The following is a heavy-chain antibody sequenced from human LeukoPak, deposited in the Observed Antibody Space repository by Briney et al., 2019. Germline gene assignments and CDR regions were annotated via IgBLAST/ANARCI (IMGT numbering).Heavy chain of an antibody. CDR1: GGSISSYY. D-gene: IGHD3-22*01. J-gene: IGHJ4*02. CDR3: ARSYYYDSSGYSFDY. V-gene: IGHV4-59*01. Sequence: SETLSLTCTVSGGSISSYYWSWIRQPPGKGLDWIGYIYYSGSTNYNPSLKSRVTISVDTSKNQFSLKLSSVTAADTAVYYCARSYYYDSSGYSFDYWGQGTLVTVSS. CDR2: IYYSGST.